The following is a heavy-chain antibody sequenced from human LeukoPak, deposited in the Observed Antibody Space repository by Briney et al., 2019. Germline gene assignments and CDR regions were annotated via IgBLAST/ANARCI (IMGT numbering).Heavy chain of an antibody. V-gene: IGHV4-34*01. J-gene: IGHJ5*02. D-gene: IGHD5-18*01. CDR2: INHSGST. CDR1: GGSFSGYY. Sequence: SETLSLTCAVYGGSFSGYYWSWIRQPPGKGLEWIGEINHSGSTNYNPSLKSRVTIPVDTSKNQFSLKLSSVTAADTAVYYCARGCPRSVSWIQLWSRLNWFDPWGQGTLVTVSS. CDR3: ARGCPRSVSWIQLWSRLNWFDP.